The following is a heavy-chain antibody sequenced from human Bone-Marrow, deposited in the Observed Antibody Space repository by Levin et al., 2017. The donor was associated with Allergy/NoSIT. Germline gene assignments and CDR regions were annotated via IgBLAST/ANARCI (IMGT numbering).Heavy chain of an antibody. CDR3: ARDARGPDYSGFDSPYFDS. CDR2: VLNSGTT. Sequence: LRLSCSVSGGSISSGNYYWSWIRQPPGKGPEWVGYVLNSGTTYYNPSLKSRVTIAVDTSKNQFSLKLTSMTAADTAVYFCARDARGPDYSGFDSPYFDSWGPGTQVTVSS. D-gene: IGHD5-12*01. V-gene: IGHV4-30-4*08. CDR1: GGSISSGNYY. J-gene: IGHJ4*02.